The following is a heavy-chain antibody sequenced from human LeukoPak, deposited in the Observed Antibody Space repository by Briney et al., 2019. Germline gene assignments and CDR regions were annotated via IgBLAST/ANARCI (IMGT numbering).Heavy chain of an antibody. CDR1: GFTLDDLV. Sequence: GESLRLSCAASGFTLDDLVMQWVRPAPGKGLQWVSHIRGEGGRKYYSDSVQGRFTIYRDNSKNFLYLQMDSLRTEGTGFYYCARDMRVGPTIPGAALNDYWGQGTLVTVSS. CDR2: IRGEGGRK. CDR3: ARDMRVGPTIPGAALNDY. J-gene: IGHJ4*02. V-gene: IGHV3-43*02. D-gene: IGHD6-19*01.